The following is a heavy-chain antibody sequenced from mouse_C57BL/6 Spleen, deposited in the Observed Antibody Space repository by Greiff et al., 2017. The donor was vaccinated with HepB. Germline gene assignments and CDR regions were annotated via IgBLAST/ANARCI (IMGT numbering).Heavy chain of an antibody. CDR1: GFTFSSYA. D-gene: IGHD1-1*01. CDR3: ARVNYYGSSSAWFAY. V-gene: IGHV5-4*03. J-gene: IGHJ3*01. Sequence: EVMLVESGGGLVKPGGSLKLSCAASGFTFSSYAMSWVRQTPEKRLEWVATISDGGSYTYYPDNVKGRFTISRDNAKNNLYLQISHLKSEDTAMYYCARVNYYGSSSAWFAYWGQGTLVTVSA. CDR2: ISDGGSYT.